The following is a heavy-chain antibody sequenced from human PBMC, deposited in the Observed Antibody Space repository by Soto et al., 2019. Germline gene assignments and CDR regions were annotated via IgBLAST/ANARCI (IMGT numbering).Heavy chain of an antibody. J-gene: IGHJ4*02. V-gene: IGHV3-33*01. CDR1: GFTFSSYG. D-gene: IGHD2-2*01. Sequence: QVQLVESGGGVVQPGRSLRLSCAASGFTFSSYGMHWVRQAPGKGLEWVAVIWYDGSNKYYADSVKGRFTISRDNSKNTLYLQMNSLRAEDTAVYYCARTPVPAAYYFDYWGQGTLVTVSS. CDR3: ARTPVPAAYYFDY. CDR2: IWYDGSNK.